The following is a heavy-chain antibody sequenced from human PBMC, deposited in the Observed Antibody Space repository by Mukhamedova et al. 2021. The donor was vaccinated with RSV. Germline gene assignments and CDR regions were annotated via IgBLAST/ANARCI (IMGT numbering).Heavy chain of an antibody. CDR2: INHSGST. Sequence: GEINHSGSTNYNPSLKSRVTISVDTSKNQFSLKLSSVTAADTAVYYCAGFPTYYDILTGYYTLVEIDYWGQGTLVTVSS. D-gene: IGHD3-9*01. V-gene: IGHV4-34*01. J-gene: IGHJ4*02. CDR3: AGFPTYYDILTGYYTLVEIDY.